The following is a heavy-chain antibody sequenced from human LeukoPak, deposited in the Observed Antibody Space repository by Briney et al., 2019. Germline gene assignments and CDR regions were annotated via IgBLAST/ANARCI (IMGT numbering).Heavy chain of an antibody. V-gene: IGHV3-7*01. Sequence: PGGSLRLSCAASGFTFSSYWMSWVRQAPGKGLEWVANIKQDGSEKYYVDSVKGRFTISRDNAKNSLYLQMNSLRAEDTAVYYCARVNCGGDCYRYYYYYYMDVWGKGTTVTVSS. CDR2: IKQDGSEK. CDR1: GFTFSSYW. J-gene: IGHJ6*03. D-gene: IGHD2-21*02. CDR3: ARVNCGGDCYRYYYYYYMDV.